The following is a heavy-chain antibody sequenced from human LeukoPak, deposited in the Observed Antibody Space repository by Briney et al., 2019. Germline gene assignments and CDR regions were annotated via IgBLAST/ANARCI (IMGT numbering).Heavy chain of an antibody. V-gene: IGHV3-48*03. CDR3: ARDPYSGGYGAYYYYYMDV. Sequence: GGSLRLSCAASGFTFSSYEMNWVRQAPGKGLEWVSYISSSGSTIYYADSVKGRFTISRDNAKNSLYLQMNSLRAEDTAVYYCARDPYSGGYGAYYYYYMDVWGKGTTVTVSS. CDR2: ISSSGSTI. CDR1: GFTFSSYE. D-gene: IGHD6-19*01. J-gene: IGHJ6*03.